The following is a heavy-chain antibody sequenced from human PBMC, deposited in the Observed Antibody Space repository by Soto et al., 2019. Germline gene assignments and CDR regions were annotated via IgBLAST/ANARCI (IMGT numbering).Heavy chain of an antibody. D-gene: IGHD6-13*01. CDR2: IYYSGST. J-gene: IGHJ3*02. CDR1: GGSISSYY. CDR3: ARGRRQLVNNDAFDI. Sequence: PSETLSLTCTVSGGSISSYYWSWIRQPPGKGLEWIGYIYYSGSTNYNPSLKSRVTISVDTSKNQFSLKLSSVTAADTAVYYCARGRRQLVNNDAFDIWGQGTMVTVSS. V-gene: IGHV4-59*01.